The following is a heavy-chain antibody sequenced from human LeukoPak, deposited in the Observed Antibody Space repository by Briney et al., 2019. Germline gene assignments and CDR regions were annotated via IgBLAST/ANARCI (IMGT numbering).Heavy chain of an antibody. V-gene: IGHV4-39*07. CDR2: IYYSGST. CDR3: ARNLRWERNFDY. D-gene: IGHD1-26*01. J-gene: IGHJ4*02. Sequence: SETLSLTCAVSGGSISSSSHYWGWIRQPPGKGLEWIGSIYYSGSTYYNPSLKSRVTISVDTSKNQFSLKLSSVTAADTAVYYCARNLRWERNFDYWGQGTLVTVSS. CDR1: GGSISSSSHY.